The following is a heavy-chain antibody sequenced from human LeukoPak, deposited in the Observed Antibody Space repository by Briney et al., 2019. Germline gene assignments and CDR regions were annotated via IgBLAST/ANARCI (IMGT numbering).Heavy chain of an antibody. CDR3: STKQYDDFDY. D-gene: IGHD3-3*01. J-gene: IGHJ4*02. CDR1: GLTFNNAW. V-gene: IGHV3-15*04. Sequence: GGSLRLSCVASGLTFNNAWMSWVRQAPGKGLEWVGRIERKTDGGTTDYAAPVKGRFTISRDDSKNTLYLQMNSLKTEDTAVYYYSTKQYDDFDYWGQGTLVTVSS. CDR2: IERKTDGGTT.